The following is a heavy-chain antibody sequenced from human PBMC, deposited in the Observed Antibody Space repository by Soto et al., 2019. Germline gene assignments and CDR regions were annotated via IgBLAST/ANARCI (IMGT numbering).Heavy chain of an antibody. Sequence: ASVKVSCKASGYTFTTYDLSWVRQAPGQGLEWMGWISPYSGNTKYAQKLQGRVTMTTDTSTNTAYVELRSLRSDDTAVYYCARGAYRYSYGWSLLDYYYGMDVWGQGTTVTVSS. CDR1: GYTFTTYD. CDR2: ISPYSGNT. J-gene: IGHJ6*02. D-gene: IGHD5-18*01. V-gene: IGHV1-18*01. CDR3: ARGAYRYSYGWSLLDYYYGMDV.